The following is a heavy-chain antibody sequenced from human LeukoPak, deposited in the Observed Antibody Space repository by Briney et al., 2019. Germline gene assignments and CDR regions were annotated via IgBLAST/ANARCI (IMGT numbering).Heavy chain of an antibody. Sequence: GGSLRLSCAASGFTFSSHDMHWVRQAPGKGLEWVAIISYDGGKKDYADSVKGRFTISRDNSKNTLYLQMNSLRVEDTALYYCAKDSQVGIRLGELSFWGQGTLVTVSS. CDR1: GFTFSSHD. D-gene: IGHD3-16*02. V-gene: IGHV3-30*18. CDR2: ISYDGGKK. CDR3: AKDSQVGIRLGELSF. J-gene: IGHJ4*02.